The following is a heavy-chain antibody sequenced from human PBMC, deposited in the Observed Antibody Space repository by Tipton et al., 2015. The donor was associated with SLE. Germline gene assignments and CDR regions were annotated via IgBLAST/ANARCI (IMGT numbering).Heavy chain of an antibody. D-gene: IGHD2-2*01. V-gene: IGHV3-20*04. CDR2: INWNGGST. Sequence: SLRLSCAASGFTFSSYWMHWVRQAPGKGLEWVSGINWNGGSTGYADSVKGRFTISRDNAKNSLYLQMNSLRAEDTALYYCARDRIPAAPGAFDIWGQGTMVTVSS. CDR3: ARDRIPAAPGAFDI. J-gene: IGHJ3*02. CDR1: GFTFSSYW.